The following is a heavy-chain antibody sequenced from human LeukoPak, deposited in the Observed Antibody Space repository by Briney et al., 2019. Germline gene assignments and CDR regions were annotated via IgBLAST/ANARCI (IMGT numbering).Heavy chain of an antibody. CDR3: ARDPGDDYSFSYFDY. Sequence: ASVKVSCKASGYTFTSYYMHWVRQAPGQGLEWMGIINPSGGNTNYAQKFQGRVTMTRDMSTSTVYMELSSLRSEDTAVYYCARDPGDDYSFSYFDYWGQGTLVTVSS. J-gene: IGHJ4*02. CDR1: GYTFTSYY. CDR2: INPSGGNT. V-gene: IGHV1-46*01. D-gene: IGHD3-16*01.